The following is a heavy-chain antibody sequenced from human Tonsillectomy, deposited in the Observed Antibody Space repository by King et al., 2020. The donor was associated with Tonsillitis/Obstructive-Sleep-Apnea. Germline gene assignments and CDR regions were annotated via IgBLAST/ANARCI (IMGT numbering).Heavy chain of an antibody. D-gene: IGHD5-18*01. CDR2: IYYSGST. Sequence: LQLQESGPGLVKPSETLSLTCTVSGGSISSSSYYWGWIRQPPGKGLEWIGSIYYSGSTYYNPSLKSRVTISVDTSKNQFSLKLSSVTAADTAVYYCARNPLDTAMWVWWFDPWGQGTLVTVSS. J-gene: IGHJ5*02. CDR1: GGSISSSSYY. CDR3: ARNPLDTAMWVWWFDP. V-gene: IGHV4-39*01.